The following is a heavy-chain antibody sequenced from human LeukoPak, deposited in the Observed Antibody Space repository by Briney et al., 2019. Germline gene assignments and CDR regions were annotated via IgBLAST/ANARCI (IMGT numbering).Heavy chain of an antibody. CDR1: GFTFSSYA. V-gene: IGHV3-23*01. Sequence: GGSLRLSCAASGFTFSSYAMSWVRQAPGKGLEWVSAISGSGGSTYYADSVKGRFTISRDNSKNTLYLQMNSLRAEDTAVYYCAKAGGYDFWSGYSRFDYWGQGTLVTVSS. J-gene: IGHJ4*02. CDR2: ISGSGGST. D-gene: IGHD3-3*01. CDR3: AKAGGYDFWSGYSRFDY.